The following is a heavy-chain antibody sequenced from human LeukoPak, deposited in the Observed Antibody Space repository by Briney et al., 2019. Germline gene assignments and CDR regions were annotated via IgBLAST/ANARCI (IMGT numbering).Heavy chain of an antibody. CDR1: GGSISSGGYY. CDR3: ARGGARLYSYGYVFGY. V-gene: IGHV4-31*03. CDR2: IYYSGST. Sequence: SQTLSLTCTVSGGSISSGGYYWSWIRQHPGKGLEWIGYIYYSGSTYYNPSLKSRVTISVDTSKNQFSLKLSSVTAADTAVYYCARGGARLYSYGYVFGYWGQGTLVTVSS. J-gene: IGHJ4*02. D-gene: IGHD5-18*01.